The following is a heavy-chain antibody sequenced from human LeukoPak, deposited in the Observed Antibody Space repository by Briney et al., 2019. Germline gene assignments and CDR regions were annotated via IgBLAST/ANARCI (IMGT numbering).Heavy chain of an antibody. CDR1: GFTFSNYE. J-gene: IGHJ6*02. D-gene: IGHD3-10*01. V-gene: IGHV3-48*03. CDR3: ARTGDYYYAMDV. CDR2: ISSSGSTI. Sequence: GRSLGLSCAASGFTFSNYEMNWVRQAPGKGLEWVSYISSSGSTIYYADSVKGRFTISRDNAKKSLYLQMNSLRAEDTALYYCARTGDYYYAMDVWGQGTTVTVSS.